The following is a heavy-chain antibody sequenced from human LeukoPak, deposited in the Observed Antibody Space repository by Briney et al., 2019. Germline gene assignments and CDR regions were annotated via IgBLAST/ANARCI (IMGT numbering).Heavy chain of an antibody. CDR2: ISAYNGNT. J-gene: IGHJ4*02. CDR1: GYTFTSYG. CDR3: ARGLYSGYDYD. D-gene: IGHD5-12*01. V-gene: IGHV1-18*01. Sequence: ASVKVSCKASGYTFTSYGISWVRQAPGQGLEWMGWISAYNGNTNYAQKFQGRVTITADKSTSTAYMELSSLRSEDTAVYYCARGLYSGYDYDWGQGTLVTVSS.